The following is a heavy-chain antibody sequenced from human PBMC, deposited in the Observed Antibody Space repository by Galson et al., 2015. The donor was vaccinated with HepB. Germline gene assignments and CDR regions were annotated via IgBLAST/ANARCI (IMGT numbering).Heavy chain of an antibody. D-gene: IGHD5-18*01. CDR3: ARDLDRGGYSYCGY. Sequence: SLRLSCAASGFAFSSYAMHWVRQAPGKGLEWVAVISYDGSNKYYADSVKGRFTISRDNSKNTLYLQMNSLRAEDTAVYYCARDLDRGGYSYCGYWGQGTLVTVSS. V-gene: IGHV3-30-3*01. CDR1: GFAFSSYA. CDR2: ISYDGSNK. J-gene: IGHJ4*02.